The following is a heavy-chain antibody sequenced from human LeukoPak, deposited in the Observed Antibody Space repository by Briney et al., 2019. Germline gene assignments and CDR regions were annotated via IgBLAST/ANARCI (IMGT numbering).Heavy chain of an antibody. J-gene: IGHJ4*02. D-gene: IGHD3-22*01. Sequence: GGSLRLSCAASGFTFSNYGMHWVRQAPGKGLEWVSYTRYDGSTKYYADSVKGRFTISRDNSKNTLFLQMSSLRPEDTAVYYCTKDSGGYSPHYWGQGTLVTVSS. CDR1: GFTFSNYG. CDR3: TKDSGGYSPHY. V-gene: IGHV3-30*02. CDR2: TRYDGSTK.